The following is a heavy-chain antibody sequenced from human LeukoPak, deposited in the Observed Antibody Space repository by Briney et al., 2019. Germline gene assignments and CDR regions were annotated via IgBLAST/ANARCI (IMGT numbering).Heavy chain of an antibody. CDR2: ISSSGSTI. V-gene: IGHV3-48*03. CDR3: ARQYCSGGSCYSSYYYYGMDV. CDR1: GFTFSSYE. D-gene: IGHD2-15*01. J-gene: IGHJ6*04. Sequence: GGSLTLSCAASGFTFSSYEMNWLRHAPGKGLEWVSYISSSGSTIYYADSVKGRFTISRDNAKNSLYLQMNSLRAEDTAVYYCARQYCSGGSCYSSYYYYGMDVWGKGTTVTVSS.